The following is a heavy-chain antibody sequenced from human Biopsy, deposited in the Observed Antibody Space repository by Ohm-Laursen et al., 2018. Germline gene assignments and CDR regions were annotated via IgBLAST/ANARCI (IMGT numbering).Heavy chain of an antibody. CDR2: IKRDGSQS. V-gene: IGHV3-7*01. J-gene: IGHJ3*01. CDR3: TRDTTYYAGTTYYDALNV. Sequence: GSLRLPCTASGFTFSTYWMTWVRQAPGKGLEWVANIKRDGSQSNHADSVKGRFTTSRDNAKNSLYLQMNSLRAEDTAVYYCTRDTTYYAGTTYYDALNVWGQGTTVTVSS. CDR1: GFTFSTYW. D-gene: IGHD2/OR15-2a*01.